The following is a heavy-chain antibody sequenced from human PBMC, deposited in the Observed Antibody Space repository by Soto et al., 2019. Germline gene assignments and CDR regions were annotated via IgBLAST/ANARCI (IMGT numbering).Heavy chain of an antibody. Sequence: EVQLVESGGGLVQPGRSLRLSCAASGFTFDDYAMHWVRQAPGKGLEWVSGISWNSGSIGYADSVKGRFTISRDNAKNSLYLQMNSLRAEDTALYYCAKVDPGSYWDYGSGSYYFRYYFDYWGQGTLVTVSS. J-gene: IGHJ4*02. V-gene: IGHV3-9*01. CDR2: ISWNSGSI. D-gene: IGHD3-10*01. CDR1: GFTFDDYA. CDR3: AKVDPGSYWDYGSGSYYFRYYFDY.